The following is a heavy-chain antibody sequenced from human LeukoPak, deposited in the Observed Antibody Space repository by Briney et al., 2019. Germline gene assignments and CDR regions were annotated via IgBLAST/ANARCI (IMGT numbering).Heavy chain of an antibody. Sequence: PGGSLRLSCAASGFTFSSYCMSWVRQAPGKGLEWVANIKQDGSEKHYVDSVKGRFTISRDNAKNSLYLQMNTLRAEDTAVYYCARVLRNKRDWLRFRHGFREYDYYYYTDVWGKGTTVTISS. D-gene: IGHD3-9*01. CDR1: GFTFSSYC. CDR2: IKQDGSEK. V-gene: IGHV3-7*01. CDR3: ARVLRNKRDWLRFRHGFREYDYYYYTDV. J-gene: IGHJ6*03.